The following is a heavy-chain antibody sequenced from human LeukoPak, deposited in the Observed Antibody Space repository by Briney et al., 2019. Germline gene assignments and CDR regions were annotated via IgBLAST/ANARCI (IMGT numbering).Heavy chain of an antibody. Sequence: PGGSLRLSCAASGFTFSSYAMSWVRQAPGKGLEWVSAISGSGGSTYYADSVKGRFTISRDNSKNTPYLQMNSLRAEDTAVYYCAKDHYYDSSGYAFFDYWGQGTLVTVSS. V-gene: IGHV3-23*01. CDR2: ISGSGGST. J-gene: IGHJ4*02. D-gene: IGHD3-22*01. CDR1: GFTFSSYA. CDR3: AKDHYYDSSGYAFFDY.